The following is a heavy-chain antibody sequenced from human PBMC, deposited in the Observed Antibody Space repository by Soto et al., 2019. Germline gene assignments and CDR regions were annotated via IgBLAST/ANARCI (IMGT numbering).Heavy chain of an antibody. Sequence: QVQLVQSGAEVKKPGASVKVSCKPSGYTFNTYYLHWVRQAPGQALEWMGVIHPSGGGTTYAQKFLGRVTVTRDTSTTTVFMELSSLRSDDTAVYYCARGSHIAVVTASFDYWGQGTLVTVSS. CDR2: IHPSGGGT. V-gene: IGHV1-46*02. D-gene: IGHD2-21*02. CDR1: GYTFNTYY. CDR3: ARGSHIAVVTASFDY. J-gene: IGHJ4*02.